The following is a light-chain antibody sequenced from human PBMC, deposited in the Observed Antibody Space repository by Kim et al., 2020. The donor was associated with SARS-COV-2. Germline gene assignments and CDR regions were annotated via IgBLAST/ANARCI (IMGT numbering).Light chain of an antibody. CDR2: AAS. J-gene: IGKJ1*01. V-gene: IGKV1-39*01. CDR3: QQSYNTALWT. CDR1: QSISRY. Sequence: DIQMTQSPSSLSASVGDRVTITCRASQSISRYLHWYQQKPGKAPRLLIYAASNLQSGVPSRFSGSGSGTEFTLTISSLQPEDFATYYCQQSYNTALWTFGQGTKVDIK.